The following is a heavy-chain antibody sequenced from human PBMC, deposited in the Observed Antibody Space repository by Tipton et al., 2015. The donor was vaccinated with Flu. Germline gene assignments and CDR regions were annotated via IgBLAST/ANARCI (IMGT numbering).Heavy chain of an antibody. Sequence: GGTRYAQNLQGRVTMTRDRSTSTVYMELSSLRSEDTALYYCARDRGSGSYTFDIWGQGTMVTVSS. V-gene: IGHV1-46*04. CDR2: GGT. J-gene: IGHJ3*02. D-gene: IGHD3-10*01. CDR3: ARDRGSGSYTFDI.